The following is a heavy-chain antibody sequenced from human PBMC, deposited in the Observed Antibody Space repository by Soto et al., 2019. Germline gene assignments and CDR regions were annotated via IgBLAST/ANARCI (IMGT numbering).Heavy chain of an antibody. V-gene: IGHV3-23*01. CDR2: ISGSGGST. Sequence: EVQLLESGGGLVQPGGSLRLSCAASGFTFSSYAMIWVRQAPGKGLEWVSAISGSGGSTYYADSVKGRFTISRDNSKNPLYLQMNSLRAEDTAVYYCAKDQISSWYVMDVWGQGTTVTVSS. CDR3: AKDQISSWYVMDV. CDR1: GFTFSSYA. D-gene: IGHD6-13*01. J-gene: IGHJ6*02.